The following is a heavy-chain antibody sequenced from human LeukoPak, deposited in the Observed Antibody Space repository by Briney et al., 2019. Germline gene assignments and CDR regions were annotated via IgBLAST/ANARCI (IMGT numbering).Heavy chain of an antibody. CDR2: INPSGGST. Sequence: VASVKVSCKASGYTFTSYYMHWVRQAPGQGLEWMGIINPSGGSTSYAQKFQGRVTMTRDTSTSTVYMELSSLRSEDTAVYYCARDRARGDYYDSSGYFGPDYWGQGTLATVSS. J-gene: IGHJ4*02. CDR1: GYTFTSYY. D-gene: IGHD3-22*01. V-gene: IGHV1-46*01. CDR3: ARDRARGDYYDSSGYFGPDY.